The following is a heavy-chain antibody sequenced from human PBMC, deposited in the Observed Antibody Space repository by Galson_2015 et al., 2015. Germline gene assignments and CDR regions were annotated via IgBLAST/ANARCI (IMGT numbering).Heavy chain of an antibody. CDR2: IYPGDSNT. J-gene: IGHJ4*02. D-gene: IGHD4-17*01. CDR3: ARGTPPYYGDYQTPFDY. V-gene: IGHV5-51*01. Sequence: QSGAEVKKPGESLKISCKGSGYRFTNYWIGWVRQMPGKGLEWMGVIYPGDSNTIYSPAFQGQVTISADKSISTAYLQWNSLKASDTAIYYCARGTPPYYGDYQTPFDYWGRGTLVTVSS. CDR1: GYRFTNYW.